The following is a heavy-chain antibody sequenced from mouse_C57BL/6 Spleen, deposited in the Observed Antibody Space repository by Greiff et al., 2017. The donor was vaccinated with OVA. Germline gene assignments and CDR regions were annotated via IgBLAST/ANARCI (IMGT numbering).Heavy chain of an antibody. D-gene: IGHD6-5*01. CDR1: GYTFTSYW. CDR2: IYPSDSET. Sequence: QVHVKQPGAELVRPGSSVKLSCKASGYTFTSYWMDWVKQRPGQGLEWIGNIYPSDSETHYNQKFKDKATLTVDKSSSTAYMQLSSLTSEDSAVYYCARWPMSPSLDVWGTGTTVTVSS. V-gene: IGHV1-61*01. CDR3: ARWPMSPSLDV. J-gene: IGHJ1*03.